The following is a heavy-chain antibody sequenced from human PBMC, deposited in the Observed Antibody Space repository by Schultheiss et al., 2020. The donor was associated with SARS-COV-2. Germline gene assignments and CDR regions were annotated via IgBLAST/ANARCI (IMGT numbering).Heavy chain of an antibody. D-gene: IGHD2-15*01. J-gene: IGHJ6*02. CDR1: GGSVSSSSYY. CDR2: IYTSGST. Sequence: SQTLSLTCTVSGGSVSSSSYYWSWIRQPAGKGLEWIGRIYTSGSTNYNPSLKSRVTISVDTSKNQFSLKLSSVTAADTAVYYCAREREVVVVAAIRYYYYGMDVWGQGTTVTVSS. CDR3: AREREVVVVAAIRYYYYGMDV. V-gene: IGHV4-61*02.